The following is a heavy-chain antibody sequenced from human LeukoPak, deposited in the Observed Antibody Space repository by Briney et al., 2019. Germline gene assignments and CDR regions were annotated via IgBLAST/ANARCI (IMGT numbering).Heavy chain of an antibody. Sequence: GGSLRLSCAASGFTFSSYAMSWVRQAPGKGLEWVSAISGSGGSTYYADSVKGRFTISRDNSKDTLYLQMNSLRAEDTAVYYCAKDARIAVAGNSDYWGQGTLVTVSS. CDR1: GFTFSSYA. D-gene: IGHD6-19*01. J-gene: IGHJ4*02. CDR3: AKDARIAVAGNSDY. V-gene: IGHV3-23*01. CDR2: ISGSGGST.